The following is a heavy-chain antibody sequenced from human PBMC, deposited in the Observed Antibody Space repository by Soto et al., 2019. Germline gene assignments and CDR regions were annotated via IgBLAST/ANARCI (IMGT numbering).Heavy chain of an antibody. Sequence: SETLSLTCTVSGDSISSYSWSWIRQPPGKGLEWIGNIHYNGNTKYSPSLKSRVTMSVDTSKNHFSLKLISVTTADTAVYYCAAGMATIRNYWGQGTLVTVSS. CDR2: IHYNGNT. CDR3: AAGMATIRNY. D-gene: IGHD5-12*01. V-gene: IGHV4-59*01. CDR1: GDSISSYS. J-gene: IGHJ4*02.